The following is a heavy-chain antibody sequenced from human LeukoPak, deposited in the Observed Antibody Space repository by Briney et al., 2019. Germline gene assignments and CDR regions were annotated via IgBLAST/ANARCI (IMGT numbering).Heavy chain of an antibody. CDR2: IDANNGDT. CDR3: ARDPSSVTLYFFDY. CDR1: GYTFRGNY. V-gene: IGHV1-2*02. D-gene: IGHD4-11*01. Sequence: ASVKVSCKASGYTFRGNYIHWLRQAPGQGLEWMGWIDANNGDTKSAQKFQGRVTMSRDTSISTAYMDLSSLSPDDAAVYYCARDPSSVTLYFFDYWGQGTLVTVSS. J-gene: IGHJ4*02.